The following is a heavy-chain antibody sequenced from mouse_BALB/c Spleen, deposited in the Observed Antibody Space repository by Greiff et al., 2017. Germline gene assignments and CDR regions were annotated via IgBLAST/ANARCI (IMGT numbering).Heavy chain of an antibody. D-gene: IGHD3-1*01. J-gene: IGHJ2*01. CDR2: IDPANGNT. Sequence: EVQLQESGAELVKPGASVKLSCTASGFNIKDTYMHWVKQRPEQGLEWIGRIDPANGNTKYDPKFQGKATITADTSSNTAYLQLSSLTSEDTAVYYCARAGGYDYFDYWGQGTTLTVSS. V-gene: IGHV14-3*02. CDR1: GFNIKDTY. CDR3: ARAGGYDYFDY.